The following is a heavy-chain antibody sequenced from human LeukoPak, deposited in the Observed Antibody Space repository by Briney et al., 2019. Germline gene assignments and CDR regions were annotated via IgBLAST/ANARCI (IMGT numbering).Heavy chain of an antibody. CDR2: ISYDGSNK. D-gene: IGHD5-12*01. CDR1: GFTFGNAW. V-gene: IGHV3-30*03. Sequence: GGSLRLSCAASGFTFGNAWMNWVRQAPGKGLEWVAVISYDGSNKYYAESVKGRFTISRDNSKNTLYLQLNSLRPDDTAVYYCARDQLAYSGYDTLFDYWGQGTLVTVSS. J-gene: IGHJ4*02. CDR3: ARDQLAYSGYDTLFDY.